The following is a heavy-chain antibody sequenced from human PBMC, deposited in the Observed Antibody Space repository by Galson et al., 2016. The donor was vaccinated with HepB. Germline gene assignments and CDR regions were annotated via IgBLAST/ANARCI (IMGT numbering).Heavy chain of an antibody. Sequence: SLRLSCAASGFTFSGSAMHWVRQASGKGLEWVGRIRSKANSYATSYAASVKGRFTISRDDSKNTAYLQMNSLKTEDTAVYYCRALLWFGERNNHPLDLDYWGQGTLVTVSS. D-gene: IGHD3-10*01. V-gene: IGHV3-73*01. J-gene: IGHJ4*02. CDR3: RALLWFGERNNHPLDLDY. CDR2: IRSKANSYAT. CDR1: GFTFSGSA.